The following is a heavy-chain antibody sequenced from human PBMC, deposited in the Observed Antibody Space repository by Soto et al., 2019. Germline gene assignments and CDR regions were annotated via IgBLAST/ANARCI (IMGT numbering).Heavy chain of an antibody. CDR2: ISHSGST. CDR3: ARKVTSYCSSTSCPYYFDY. CDR1: GGSFSGYY. V-gene: IGHV4-34*01. J-gene: IGHJ4*02. D-gene: IGHD2-2*01. Sequence: PSETLSLTCAVYGGSFSGYYWSWIRQPPGKGLEWIGEISHSGSTNYNPSLKSRVTISVDTSKNQFSLKLSSVTAADTAVYYCARKVTSYCSSTSCPYYFDYWGQGTLVTVSS.